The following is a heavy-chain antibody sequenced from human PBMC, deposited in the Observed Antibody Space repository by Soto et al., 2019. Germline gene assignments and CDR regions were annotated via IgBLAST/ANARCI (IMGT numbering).Heavy chain of an antibody. D-gene: IGHD6-13*01. CDR3: ATARTSWGLDP. V-gene: IGHV3-11*01. J-gene: IGHJ5*02. CDR2: ISSSGSSI. Sequence: GGSLRLSCAASGFTFRDYYMSWMRQGPGKRLEWVSYISSSGSSIYYADSVKGRFTISRDNAENSLYLQMNSLRAEDTAVYYCATARTSWGLDPWGQGTLVTVSS. CDR1: GFTFRDYY.